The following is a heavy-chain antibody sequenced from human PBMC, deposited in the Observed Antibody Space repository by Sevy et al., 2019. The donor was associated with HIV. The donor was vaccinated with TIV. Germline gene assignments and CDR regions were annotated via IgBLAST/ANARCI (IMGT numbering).Heavy chain of an antibody. Sequence: GGSLRLSCAASGFSFRNFGMHWVRQAPGKGLEWLALISFDGDTKYYGDSVKGRFTISRDNSKNTLYLEMSSLRPEDTAVYYCAHSSGLYGYYYGMDVWGQGTTVTVSS. D-gene: IGHD3-3*01. CDR2: ISFDGDTK. CDR3: AHSSGLYGYYYGMDV. J-gene: IGHJ6*02. CDR1: GFSFRNFG. V-gene: IGHV3-30*03.